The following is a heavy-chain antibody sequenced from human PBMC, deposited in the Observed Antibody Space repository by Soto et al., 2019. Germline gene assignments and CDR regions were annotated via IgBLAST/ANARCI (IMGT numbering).Heavy chain of an antibody. CDR2: INHSRTT. Sequence: KGLDWIAQINHSRTTNSTPSLKSRVTISVDTSKTQFSLKLSSVTAADTAVYYCARGGIVVVPAAMSLDYWGQGTLVTVS. CDR3: ARGGIVVVPAAMSLDY. J-gene: IGHJ4*02. V-gene: IGHV4-34*13. D-gene: IGHD2-2*01.